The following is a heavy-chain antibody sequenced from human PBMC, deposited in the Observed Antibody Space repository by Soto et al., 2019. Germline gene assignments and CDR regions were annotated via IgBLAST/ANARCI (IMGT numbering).Heavy chain of an antibody. V-gene: IGHV4-30-4*08. Sequence: QVQLQESGPGLVRPSQTLSLTCTVSGGSINSGDSYWNWIRQHPEKGLEWIGYINYRGTTFYNPXXXXXXXXXXXXXXXXXXXKLSSVTAADTAVYYCARDAPGVAPYWGQGTLXTVSX. D-gene: IGHD2-21*01. J-gene: IGHJ4*02. CDR3: ARDAPGVAPY. CDR1: GGSINSGDSY. CDR2: INYRGTT.